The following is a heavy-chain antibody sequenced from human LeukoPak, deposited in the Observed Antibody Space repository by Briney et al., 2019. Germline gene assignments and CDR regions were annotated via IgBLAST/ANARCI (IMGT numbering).Heavy chain of an antibody. V-gene: IGHV4-39*07. D-gene: IGHD5-18*01. CDR3: ARDDRPTDTAMVALFDY. J-gene: IGHJ4*02. CDR2: INHSGST. CDR1: GGSISSSNYY. Sequence: SETLSLTCTVSGGSISSSNYYWGWIRQPPGKGLEWIGEINHSGSTNYNPSLKSRVTISVDTSKNQFSLKLSSVTAADTAVYYCARDDRPTDTAMVALFDYWGQGTLVTVSS.